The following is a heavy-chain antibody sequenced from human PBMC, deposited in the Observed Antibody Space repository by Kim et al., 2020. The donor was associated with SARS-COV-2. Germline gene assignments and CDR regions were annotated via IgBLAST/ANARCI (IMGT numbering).Heavy chain of an antibody. CDR1: GFTFSSYS. CDR2: ISSSSSTI. V-gene: IGHV3-48*02. D-gene: IGHD3-10*01. Sequence: GGSLRLSCAASGFTFSSYSMNWVRQAPGKGLEWVSYISSSSSTIYYADSVKGRFTISRDNAKNSLYLQMNSLRDEDTAVYYCAREGITMDRGVRVGYYYYGMDVWGQGTTVTVSS. CDR3: AREGITMDRGVRVGYYYYGMDV. J-gene: IGHJ6*02.